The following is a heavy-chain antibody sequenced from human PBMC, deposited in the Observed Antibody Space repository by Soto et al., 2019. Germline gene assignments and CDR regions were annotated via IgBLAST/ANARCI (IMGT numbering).Heavy chain of an antibody. CDR1: GFTFSNAW. V-gene: IGHV3-15*01. CDR2: IKSKTDGGTT. CDR3: TTKGWAGEVYSSSSGY. Sequence: EVQLVESGGGLVKPGGSLRLSCAASGFTFSNAWMSWVRQAPGKGLEWVGRIKSKTDGGTTDYAAPVKGRFTISRDDSKNLLYLQMNSLKTEDTAVYYCTTKGWAGEVYSSSSGYWGQGTLVTVSS. J-gene: IGHJ4*02. D-gene: IGHD6-6*01.